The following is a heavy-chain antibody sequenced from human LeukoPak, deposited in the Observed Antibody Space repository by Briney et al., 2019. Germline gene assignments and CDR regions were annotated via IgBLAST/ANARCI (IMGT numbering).Heavy chain of an antibody. CDR1: GFTFSRYW. CDR3: ARDSHIAGYYDFWSGYFAGDWFDP. D-gene: IGHD3-3*01. J-gene: IGHJ5*02. CDR2: INSNGSST. Sequence: QSGGSVRLSCAASGFTFSRYWMPWVRQAPGKGLVWVSRINSNGSSTSYADSVKGRFTISRDNAKNTLYLQMNSLRAEDTAVYYCARDSHIAGYYDFWSGYFAGDWFDPWGQGTLATVSS. V-gene: IGHV3-74*01.